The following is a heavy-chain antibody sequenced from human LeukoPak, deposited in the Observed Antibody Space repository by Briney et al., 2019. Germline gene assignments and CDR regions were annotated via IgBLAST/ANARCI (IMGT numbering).Heavy chain of an antibody. J-gene: IGHJ4*02. Sequence: GASVKVSCKASGYTFTGYYMHWVRQAPGQGLEWMGGIIPIFGTANYAQKFQGRVTITADESTSTAYMELSSLRSEDTAVYYCARDLSGDYRFDYWGQGTLVTVSS. D-gene: IGHD2-21*02. V-gene: IGHV1-69*13. CDR3: ARDLSGDYRFDY. CDR1: GYTFTGYY. CDR2: IIPIFGTA.